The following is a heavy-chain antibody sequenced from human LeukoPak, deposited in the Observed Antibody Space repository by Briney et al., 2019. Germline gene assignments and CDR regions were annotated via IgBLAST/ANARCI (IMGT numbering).Heavy chain of an antibody. D-gene: IGHD3-16*01. CDR1: GFTFSSFN. V-gene: IGHV3-21*01. J-gene: IGHJ4*02. CDR3: AIYGGGMGNY. CDR2: ISSSSTYI. Sequence: GGSLRLSCAASGFTFSSFNMNWVRQAPGKGLEWVSSISSSSTYIHYADSVKGRFTISRDNAKSSLYLQMNSLSAEDTAVYYCAIYGGGMGNYWGQGTLVTVSS.